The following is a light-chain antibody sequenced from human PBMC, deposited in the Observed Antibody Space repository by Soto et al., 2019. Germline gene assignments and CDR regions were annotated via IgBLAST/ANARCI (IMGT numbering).Light chain of an antibody. CDR3: AAWDDSLNGRV. V-gene: IGLV1-44*01. CDR1: SSNIGSNT. Sequence: QSALTQPPSASGTPGQRVTISCSGSSSNIGSNTVNWYQQLPGTAPKILIYPNNQRPSGVPDRFSGSKSGTSASLAISGLQSEDEADYYCAAWDDSLNGRVFGTGTKVTVL. J-gene: IGLJ1*01. CDR2: PNN.